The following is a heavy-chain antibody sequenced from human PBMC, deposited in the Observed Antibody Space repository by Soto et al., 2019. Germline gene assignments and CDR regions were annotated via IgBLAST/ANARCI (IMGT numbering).Heavy chain of an antibody. CDR1: GGTFSSYA. CDR3: ARPRGRDGYDSYYYYGMDV. Sequence: QVQLVQSGAEVKKPGSSVKVSCKASGGTFSSYAISWVRQAPGQGLEWMGGIIPIFGTANYAQKFQGRVTITADESTSTAYMELSSLRSEDTAVYYCARPRGRDGYDSYYYYGMDVWGQGTTVTVSS. D-gene: IGHD5-12*01. CDR2: IIPIFGTA. V-gene: IGHV1-69*01. J-gene: IGHJ6*02.